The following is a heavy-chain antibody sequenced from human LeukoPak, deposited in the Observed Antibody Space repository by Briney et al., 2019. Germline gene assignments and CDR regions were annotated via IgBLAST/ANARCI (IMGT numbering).Heavy chain of an antibody. J-gene: IGHJ3*02. CDR1: GGSISSGDYY. V-gene: IGHV4-30-4*08. CDR3: PRGLRIVVVIWVFDI. CDR2: IYYSGST. D-gene: IGHD2-21*01. Sequence: SETLSLTCTVSGGSISSGDYYWSWIRQPPGKGLEWIGYIYYSGSTYYNPSLKSRVTISVDTSKNQFSLKLSSVTAADTAVYYCPRGLRIVVVIWVFDIGAQGKRVTV.